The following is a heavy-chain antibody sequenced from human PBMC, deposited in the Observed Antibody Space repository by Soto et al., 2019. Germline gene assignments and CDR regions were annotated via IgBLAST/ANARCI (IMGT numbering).Heavy chain of an antibody. J-gene: IGHJ5*02. CDR1: GGSIRSCY. CDR3: GRAPREEGTWFAP. Sequence: PSETLSLTCTVSGGSIRSCYWSWIRQPPGKGLEWIGYIYYSGSTNYNPPLKSRVTISVDTSKNQFSLKLSSVTAADTAVYYCGRAPREEGTWFAPWGQGPLVTVS. V-gene: IGHV4-59*01. D-gene: IGHD1-1*01. CDR2: IYYSGST.